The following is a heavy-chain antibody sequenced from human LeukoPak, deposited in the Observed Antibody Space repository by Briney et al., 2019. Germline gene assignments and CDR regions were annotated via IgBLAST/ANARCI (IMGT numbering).Heavy chain of an antibody. J-gene: IGHJ4*02. D-gene: IGHD4-17*01. CDR3: ARGYGDYAY. CDR1: GYTFTDYH. Sequence: ASVKVSCKASGYTFTDYHMHWVRQAPGQGLEWMGWINPNSGGTNYAQKFQGRVSMTRDTSTSTVYMELSSLRSEDTAVYYCARGYGDYAYWGQGTLVTVSS. V-gene: IGHV1-2*02. CDR2: INPNSGGT.